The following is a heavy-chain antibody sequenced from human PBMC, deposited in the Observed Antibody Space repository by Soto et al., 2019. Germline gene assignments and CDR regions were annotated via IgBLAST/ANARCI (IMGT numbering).Heavy chain of an antibody. V-gene: IGHV1-46*03. CDR3: ARDGRLQFFRAFDI. CDR2: INPRGGST. CDR1: GYTFTSYG. J-gene: IGHJ3*02. Sequence: ASVKVSCKASGYTFTSYGIRCARSAPGQGLEWMGIINPRGGSTSYAQKFQGRVTMTRDTSTSTVYMELSSLRSEDTAVYYCARDGRLQFFRAFDIWGQGTMVTVSS. D-gene: IGHD3-3*01.